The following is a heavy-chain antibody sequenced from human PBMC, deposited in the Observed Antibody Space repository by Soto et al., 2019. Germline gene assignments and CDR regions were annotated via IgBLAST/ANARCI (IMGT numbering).Heavy chain of an antibody. J-gene: IGHJ6*02. V-gene: IGHV4-59*08. CDR1: GGSITNYY. Sequence: QVQLQESGPGLVQPSETLSLTCTVSGGSITNYYCSWFRQPPGKGLEWIGYIQYNGYSAYNLSLKRRVTMSMNTSKTQFSLMLESMTATDTAVYYCARHGFGSLHGLVDVWGQGTTVIVSS. CDR3: ARHGFGSLHGLVDV. CDR2: IQYNGYS. D-gene: IGHD3-10*01.